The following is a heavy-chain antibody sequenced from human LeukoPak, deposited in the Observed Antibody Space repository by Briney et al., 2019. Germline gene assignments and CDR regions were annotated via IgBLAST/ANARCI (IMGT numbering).Heavy chain of an antibody. CDR1: GGTFSSYA. V-gene: IGHV1-69*05. J-gene: IGHJ3*02. CDR3: ARAAIAAAGTGGNAFDI. D-gene: IGHD6-13*01. CDR2: IIPIFGTA. Sequence: ASVKVSCKASGGTFSSYAISWVRQAPGQGHEWMGGIIPIFGTANYAQKFQGRVTITTDDSTSTAYLELSSLRSEDTAVYYCARAAIAAAGTGGNAFDIWGQGTMVTVSS.